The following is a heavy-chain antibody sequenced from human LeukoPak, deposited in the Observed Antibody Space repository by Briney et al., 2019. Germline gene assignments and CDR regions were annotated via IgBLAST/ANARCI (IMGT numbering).Heavy chain of an antibody. CDR3: ARTRQSDDYYYYYYMDV. J-gene: IGHJ6*03. V-gene: IGHV6-1*01. D-gene: IGHD6-19*01. CDR1: GDSVSSNSAA. CDR2: TYYRSKWYN. Sequence: SQTLSLTCAISGDSVSSNSAAWNWIRQSPSRGLEWLGRTYYRSKWYNDYAVSVKSRITINPDTSKNQFSLQLNSVTPEDTAVYYCARTRQSDDYYYYYYMDVWGKGTTVTVSS.